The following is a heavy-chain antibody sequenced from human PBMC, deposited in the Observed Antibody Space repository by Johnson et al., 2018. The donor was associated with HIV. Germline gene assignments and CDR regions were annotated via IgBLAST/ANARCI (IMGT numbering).Heavy chain of an antibody. Sequence: QMLLVESGGAMVRPGGSLRLSCIGTGFTFSSYAMHWVRQAPGKGLEWVAVISYDGSNKYYADSVKGRFTISRDNSKNTLYLQMNSLRAEDTAVYYCARGGREELHDAFDIWGQGTMVTVSS. J-gene: IGHJ3*02. D-gene: IGHD1-26*01. CDR3: ARGGREELHDAFDI. CDR2: ISYDGSNK. CDR1: GFTFSSYA. V-gene: IGHV3-30*04.